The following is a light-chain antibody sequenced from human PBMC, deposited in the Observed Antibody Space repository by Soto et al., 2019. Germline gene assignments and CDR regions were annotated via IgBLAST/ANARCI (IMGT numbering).Light chain of an antibody. Sequence: DIVLTQSPATLSLSPGERATLSCRASQSVRSYLAWYQQKPGQAPRLLIYDASNRATGIPARFRGSGSGTDFTLTISSLEPEDFAVYYCQQRSNWPPITFGQGTRLEIK. CDR2: DAS. CDR1: QSVRSY. V-gene: IGKV3-11*01. J-gene: IGKJ5*01. CDR3: QQRSNWPPIT.